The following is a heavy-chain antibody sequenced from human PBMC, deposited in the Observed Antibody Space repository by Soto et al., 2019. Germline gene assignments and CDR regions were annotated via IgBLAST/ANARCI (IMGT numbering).Heavy chain of an antibody. CDR3: AVQPALGGIVGPH. J-gene: IGHJ4*02. Sequence: EVQLVESGGGLVKPGGSLRLSCAASGFTFSSYSMNWVRQAPGKGLEWVSSISSSSSYIYYADSVKGRFTISRDNAKNSLYLQKNSLRAEDTDVYYCAVQPALGGIVGPHWGQGTLVTVSS. D-gene: IGHD1-26*01. CDR2: ISSSSSYI. CDR1: GFTFSSYS. V-gene: IGHV3-21*01.